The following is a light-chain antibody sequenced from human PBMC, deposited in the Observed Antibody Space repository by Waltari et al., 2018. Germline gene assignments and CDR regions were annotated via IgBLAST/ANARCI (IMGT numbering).Light chain of an antibody. CDR2: ADD. Sequence: QSVLTQTPSVSEAPRQRVPISCSGSRSNIGTNAVHWSQQVPGKAPKLLVFADDLLPAGVSDRFSGSKSGTSASLAISGLRSEDEGVYFCAAWDDSLKGVLFGGGTKLTVL. J-gene: IGLJ2*01. CDR3: AAWDDSLKGVL. CDR1: RSNIGTNA. V-gene: IGLV1-36*01.